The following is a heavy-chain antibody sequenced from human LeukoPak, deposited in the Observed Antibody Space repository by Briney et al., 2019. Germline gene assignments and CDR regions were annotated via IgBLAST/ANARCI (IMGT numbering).Heavy chain of an antibody. Sequence: GGSLRLSCAAAGLTFSSYWMSWVRQAPGRGLEWVANIKYDGSEEYYVDSVKGRFTISRDNAKNSLYLQMNSLRAEDTAVYYCARDHEWGRAYFDYWGQGTLVTVSS. CDR1: GLTFSSYW. CDR3: ARDHEWGRAYFDY. V-gene: IGHV3-7*01. J-gene: IGHJ4*02. D-gene: IGHD1-26*01. CDR2: IKYDGSEE.